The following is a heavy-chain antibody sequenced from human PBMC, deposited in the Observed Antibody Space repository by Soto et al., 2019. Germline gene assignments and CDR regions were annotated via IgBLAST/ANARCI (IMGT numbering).Heavy chain of an antibody. V-gene: IGHV3-33*08. CDR2: IWYDGSNK. D-gene: IGHD3-3*01. J-gene: IGHJ6*02. Sequence: GGSLRLSCAASALTFSNHWFHWVRQAPGKGLELVAVIWYDGSNKYYADSVKGRFTISRDNSKNTLYLQMNSLRAEDTAVYYCARSYYDFWSGNYYYYYGMDVWGQGTTVTVSS. CDR1: ALTFSNHW. CDR3: ARSYYDFWSGNYYYYYGMDV.